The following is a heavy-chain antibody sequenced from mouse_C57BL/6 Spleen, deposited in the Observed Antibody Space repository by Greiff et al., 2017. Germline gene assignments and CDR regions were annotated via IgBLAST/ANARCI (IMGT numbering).Heavy chain of an antibody. J-gene: IGHJ1*03. CDR2: ISSGGSYT. Sequence: DVQVVVSWVDLVKPRGSLQLSCASSGSTFSSYGLSWVRQTPDKRLVWVATISSGGSYTSYPDRVTGRFTISRDNAKNTLDLQMSSLKYEDTAMYYCTRLTGTVWYFDVWGTGTTVTVSA. CDR1: GSTFSSYG. CDR3: TRLTGTVWYFDV. D-gene: IGHD4-1*01. V-gene: IGHV5-6*01.